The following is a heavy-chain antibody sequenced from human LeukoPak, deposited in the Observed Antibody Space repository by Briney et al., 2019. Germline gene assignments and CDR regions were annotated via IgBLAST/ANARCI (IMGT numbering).Heavy chain of an antibody. Sequence: GGSLRLSCAASGFTFSSYGMHWVRQAPGKGLEWVAVISYDGSNKYYADSVKGRFTISRDNSKNTLYLQMNSLRAEDTAVYYCAKDSLRRPNVGYYYYMDVWGKGTTVTVSS. CDR2: ISYDGSNK. V-gene: IGHV3-30*18. CDR3: AKDSLRRPNVGYYYYMDV. CDR1: GFTFSSYG. J-gene: IGHJ6*03. D-gene: IGHD1-26*01.